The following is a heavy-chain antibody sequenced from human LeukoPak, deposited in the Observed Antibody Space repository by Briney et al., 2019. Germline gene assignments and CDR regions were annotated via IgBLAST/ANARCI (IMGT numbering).Heavy chain of an antibody. D-gene: IGHD4-17*01. CDR1: GFTFSGYW. CDR3: ARDTGWYFDL. J-gene: IGHJ2*01. Sequence: GRSLRLSCAASGFTFSGYWMHWVRQVPGKGLVWVSRITGDGSSTTYADSVKGRFTISRDNAKNTVFLQMISLRAEDTAVYYCARDTGWYFDLWGRGTLVTVSS. V-gene: IGHV3-74*01. CDR2: ITGDGSST.